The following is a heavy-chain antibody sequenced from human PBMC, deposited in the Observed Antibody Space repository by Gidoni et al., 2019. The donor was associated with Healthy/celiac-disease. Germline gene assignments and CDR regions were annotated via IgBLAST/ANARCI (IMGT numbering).Heavy chain of an antibody. V-gene: IGHV3-23*01. J-gene: IGHJ4*02. Sequence: EVQLLESGGGLVQPGGYLRLSCAASGLTVSSYARSWVRQAPGQGLEWVASISSSGGSTYYADYVKGRFSISRDNSKNTLYLQMISLRAEDTAVYYCAKGQDYYDSSGYYYWGQGTLVTVSS. CDR3: AKGQDYYDSSGYYY. CDR1: GLTVSSYA. D-gene: IGHD3-22*01. CDR2: ISSSGGST.